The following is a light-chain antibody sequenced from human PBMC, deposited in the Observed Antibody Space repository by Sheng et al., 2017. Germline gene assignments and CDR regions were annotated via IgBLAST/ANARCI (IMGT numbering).Light chain of an antibody. V-gene: IGKV3-11*01. Sequence: EIVLTQSPATLSLSPGERATLSCRASQSVSSYLAWYQQKPGQAPRLLIYDASNRATGIPARFSGSGSGTDFTLTISSLEPEDFAVYYCLQRSNWPPRLTFGGGTEGGD. CDR3: LQRSNWPPRLT. CDR2: DAS. CDR1: QSVSSY. J-gene: IGKJ4*01.